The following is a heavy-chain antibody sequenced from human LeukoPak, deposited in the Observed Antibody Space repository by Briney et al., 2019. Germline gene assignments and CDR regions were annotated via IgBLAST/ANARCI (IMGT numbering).Heavy chain of an antibody. V-gene: IGHV3-11*06. D-gene: IGHD5-12*01. Sequence: GGSLRLSCAASGFTFRDYYMTWIRQAPGKGLEWISYISGNSGVSNYADPVKDRFSISRDNAKNSLYLQMSSLRDEDTAAYFCAREARYGGGYESDYWGQGTLVTVSS. CDR1: GFTFRDYY. J-gene: IGHJ4*02. CDR2: ISGNSGVS. CDR3: AREARYGGGYESDY.